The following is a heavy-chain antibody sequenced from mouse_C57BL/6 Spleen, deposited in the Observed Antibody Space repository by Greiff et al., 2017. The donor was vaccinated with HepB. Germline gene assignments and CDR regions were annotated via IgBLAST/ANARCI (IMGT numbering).Heavy chain of an antibody. CDR3: ASPLYYDYDGTSFAY. CDR1: GFTFSDYG. J-gene: IGHJ3*01. CDR2: ISSGSSTI. V-gene: IGHV5-17*01. D-gene: IGHD2-4*01. Sequence: EVKVVESGGGLVKPGGSLKLSCAASGFTFSDYGMHWVRQAPEKGLEWVAYISSGSSTIYYADTVKGRFTISRDNAKNTLFLQMTSLRSEDTAMYYCASPLYYDYDGTSFAYWGQGTLVTVSA.